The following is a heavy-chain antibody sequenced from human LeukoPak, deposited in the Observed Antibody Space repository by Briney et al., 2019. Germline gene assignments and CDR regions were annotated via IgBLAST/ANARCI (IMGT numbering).Heavy chain of an antibody. CDR3: ARRYPPRYYYGSGSYYKGLYFDY. D-gene: IGHD3-10*01. Sequence: SETLSLTCAVYGGSFSGYYWSWIRQPPGKGLEWIGEINHSGSTNYNPSLKSRVTISVDTSKNQFSLKLRSVTAADTAVYYCARRYPPRYYYGSGSYYKGLYFDYWGQGTLVTVSS. J-gene: IGHJ4*02. V-gene: IGHV4-34*01. CDR1: GGSFSGYY. CDR2: INHSGST.